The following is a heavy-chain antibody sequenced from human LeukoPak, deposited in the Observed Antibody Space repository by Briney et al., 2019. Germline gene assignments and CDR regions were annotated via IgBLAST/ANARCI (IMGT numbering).Heavy chain of an antibody. Sequence: SETLSLTCTVSGGSISSYYWSWIRQPAGKGLEWIGRIYTSGSTNYNPSLKSRVTISVDTSKNQFSLKLSSVTAADTAVYYCARDGGIAAAGWYFDLWGRGTLVTVSS. V-gene: IGHV4-4*07. CDR1: GGSISSYY. J-gene: IGHJ2*01. D-gene: IGHD6-13*01. CDR3: ARDGGIAAAGWYFDL. CDR2: IYTSGST.